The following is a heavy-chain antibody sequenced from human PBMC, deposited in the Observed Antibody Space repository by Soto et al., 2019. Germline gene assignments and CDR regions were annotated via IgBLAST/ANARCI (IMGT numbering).Heavy chain of an antibody. Sequence: QVQLVESGGGVVQPERSLRLSCVASGFTFTNHVMHWVRQAPGKGLEWVALISFDGKYGPVHYMYYADSVKGRFTISRDNSKNTLYLQMNSLKAEDTAVYYCARDVGTFYYYYAMYVWGQGTTVTVSS. CDR2: ISFDGKYGPVHYM. V-gene: IGHV3-30*04. CDR3: ARDVGTFYYYYAMYV. J-gene: IGHJ6*02. CDR1: GFTFTNHV.